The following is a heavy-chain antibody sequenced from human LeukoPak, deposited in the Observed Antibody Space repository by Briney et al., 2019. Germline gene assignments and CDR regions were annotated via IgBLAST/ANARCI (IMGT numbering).Heavy chain of an antibody. D-gene: IGHD3-22*01. J-gene: IGHJ5*02. CDR3: ARDMYYYDTGWFDP. CDR2: IYYSGST. V-gene: IGHV4-59*12. CDR1: GGSISSYY. Sequence: SETLSLTCTVSGGSISSYYWSWIRQPPGKGLEWIGYIYYSGSTNYNPSLKSRVTMSVDTSKNQFSLKLSSVTAADTAVYYCARDMYYYDTGWFDPWGQGTLVTVSS.